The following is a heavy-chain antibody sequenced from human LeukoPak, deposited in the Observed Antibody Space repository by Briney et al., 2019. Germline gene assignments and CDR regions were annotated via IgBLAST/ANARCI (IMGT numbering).Heavy chain of an antibody. CDR3: ARFYQGDYGGNPFDY. D-gene: IGHD4-23*01. CDR1: GFTFSSYA. J-gene: IGHJ4*02. V-gene: IGHV3-30*04. Sequence: GGSLRLSCAASGFTFSSYAMHWVRQAPGRGLEWVALISYDGSNKYYADSVKGRFTISRDHSKNTLYLQMNSLRAEDTAVYYCARFYQGDYGGNPFDYWGQGTLVTVSS. CDR2: ISYDGSNK.